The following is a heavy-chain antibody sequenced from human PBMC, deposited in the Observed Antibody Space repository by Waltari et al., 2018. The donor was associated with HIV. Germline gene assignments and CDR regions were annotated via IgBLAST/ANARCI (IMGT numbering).Heavy chain of an antibody. CDR3: ARLGGESGDHKNYYYYGMDV. CDR2: IIPMYGTP. Sequence: QVQLVQSGAEVKKPGSSVKVSCKDSGGTFSIATSWVRRAPGQGLEWMGLIIPMYGTPTYAQKFQGRVTITADENTRTAYMELRGLRSEDTAVYYCARLGGESGDHKNYYYYGMDVWGQGATVTVS. V-gene: IGHV1-69*01. J-gene: IGHJ6*02. D-gene: IGHD2-21*02. CDR1: GGTFSIA.